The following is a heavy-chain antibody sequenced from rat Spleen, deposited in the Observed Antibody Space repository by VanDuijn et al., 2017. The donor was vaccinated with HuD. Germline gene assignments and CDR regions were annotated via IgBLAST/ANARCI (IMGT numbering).Heavy chain of an antibody. CDR3: TRGGPFDY. Sequence: EVQLVESGGGLVQPGRSLKLSCAASGFTFTNYGMHWIRQAPTKGLEWVASISTGGGNTYYRDSVKGRFTISKDDAKSTLYLQMNSLRSEDTAIYFCTRGGPFDYWGQGVMVTVSS. J-gene: IGHJ2*01. V-gene: IGHV5-19*01. CDR2: ISTGGGNT. CDR1: GFTFTNYG.